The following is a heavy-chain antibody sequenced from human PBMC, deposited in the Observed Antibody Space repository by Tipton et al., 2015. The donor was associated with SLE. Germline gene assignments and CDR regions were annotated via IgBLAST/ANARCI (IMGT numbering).Heavy chain of an antibody. D-gene: IGHD6-13*01. CDR1: RDSISGSSYY. Sequence: TLSLTCIVSRDSISGSSYYWGWIRQSPGKGLEWIGSVVHSGITFYNPSLKTRVVISADASKNEFSLRLTSVTAADTAVYYCARDHSSSWYLDYWGQGTLVTVSS. CDR3: ARDHSSSWYLDY. J-gene: IGHJ4*02. CDR2: VVHSGIT. V-gene: IGHV4-39*02.